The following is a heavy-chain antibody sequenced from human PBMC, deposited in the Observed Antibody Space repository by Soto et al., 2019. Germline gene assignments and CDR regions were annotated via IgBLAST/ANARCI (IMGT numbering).Heavy chain of an antibody. CDR1: GFSISRYW. D-gene: IGHD1-26*01. V-gene: IGHV3-7*05. CDR2: KDQDGTEN. CDR3: ARDRGNGYYGQDTWGMDV. J-gene: IGHJ6*02. Sequence: DVQLVESGGGLVQPGGSLRVSCGASGFSISRYWMSWVRRAPGKGLEWVGNKDQDGTENFYAGSVRGRFTISRDNAMNSLYLQMDSLTAEDTAVYFCARDRGNGYYGQDTWGMDVWGQGTTVTVSS.